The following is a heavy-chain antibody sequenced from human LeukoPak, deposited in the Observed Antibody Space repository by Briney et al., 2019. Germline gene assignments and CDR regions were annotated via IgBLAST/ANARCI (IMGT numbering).Heavy chain of an antibody. V-gene: IGHV3-23*01. CDR1: GFTFSSYA. J-gene: IGHJ4*02. D-gene: IGHD3-3*01. CDR2: ISGSGGST. Sequence: GGSLRLSCAASGFTFSSYAMSWVRQAPGKGLEWVSAISGSGGSTYYADSVKGRFTISRDNSKNTLYLQMNSLRAEDTAVYYCARSRYYDFWSGYPDYFDYWGQGTLVTVSS. CDR3: ARSRYYDFWSGYPDYFDY.